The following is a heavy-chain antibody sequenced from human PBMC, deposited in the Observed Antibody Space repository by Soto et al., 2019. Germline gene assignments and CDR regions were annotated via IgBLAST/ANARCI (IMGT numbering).Heavy chain of an antibody. CDR2: INHSGST. J-gene: IGHJ5*02. Sequence: QVQLQQWGAGLLKPSETLSITCAVYGGSFSGYYWSWIRQPPGKGLECIGEINHSGSTNYNPSLKSRVTISVDTSKNQFSLKLSSVTAADTAVYYCARGQGGYSYPNWFDPWGQGTLVTVSS. V-gene: IGHV4-34*01. CDR3: ARGQGGYSYPNWFDP. D-gene: IGHD5-18*01. CDR1: GGSFSGYY.